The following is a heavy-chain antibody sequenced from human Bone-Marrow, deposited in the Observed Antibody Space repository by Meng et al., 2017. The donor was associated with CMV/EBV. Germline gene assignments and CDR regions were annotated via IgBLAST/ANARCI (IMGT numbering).Heavy chain of an antibody. CDR2: IEGDGNTK. D-gene: IGHD1-26*01. J-gene: IGHJ4*02. V-gene: IGHV3-7*01. CDR3: ASMWEGGY. Sequence: GESLKISCTVSGFTFNDYWRSWVRQAPGKGLEWVADIEGDGNTKYYADSVKGRCTISRDNAKKALYLQMNALRVEDTAVYYCASMWEGGYWGQGTLVTVSS. CDR1: GFTFNDYW.